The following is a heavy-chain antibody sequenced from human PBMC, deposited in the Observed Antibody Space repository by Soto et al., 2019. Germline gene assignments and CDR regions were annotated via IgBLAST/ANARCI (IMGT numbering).Heavy chain of an antibody. J-gene: IGHJ6*03. CDR2: ISGSGGST. D-gene: IGHD2-15*01. Sequence: EVQLLESGGGLVQPGGSLRLSCAASGFTFSSYAMSWVRQAPGKGLEWVSAISGSGGSTYYAESVKGRFTISRDNSKNTLYLQMNSLRAEDKAVYYCAKDGLYCSGGSCYYYYYYMDVWGKGTTVTVSS. CDR3: AKDGLYCSGGSCYYYYYYMDV. CDR1: GFTFSSYA. V-gene: IGHV3-23*01.